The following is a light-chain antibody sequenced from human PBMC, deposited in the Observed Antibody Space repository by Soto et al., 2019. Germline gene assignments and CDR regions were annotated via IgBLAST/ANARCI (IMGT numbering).Light chain of an antibody. V-gene: IGLV2-14*01. CDR3: SSYKKFDTQV. CDR2: EVS. CDR1: SSDIGGFHY. Sequence: QSALAHPGAVSGSPGQSITIACTGSSSDIGGFHYVSWYQQYPGKAPKLIIFEVSNRPSGVSHRFSGSKSGNTASLTISELQTEDEADYYCSSYKKFDTQVFGTGTKVTVL. J-gene: IGLJ1*01.